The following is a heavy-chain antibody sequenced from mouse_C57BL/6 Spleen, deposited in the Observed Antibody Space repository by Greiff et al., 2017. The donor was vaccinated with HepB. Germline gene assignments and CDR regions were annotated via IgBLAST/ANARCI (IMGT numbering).Heavy chain of an antibody. Sequence: EVKVIESGPGLAKPSQTLSLTCSVTGYSITSDYWNWIRKFPGNKLEYMGYISYSGSTYYNPSLKSRISITRDTSKNQYYLQLNSVTTEDTATYYCARLGIGYGYEGAMDYWGQGTSVTVSS. CDR1: GYSITSDY. D-gene: IGHD2-2*01. CDR2: ISYSGST. J-gene: IGHJ4*01. CDR3: ARLGIGYGYEGAMDY. V-gene: IGHV3-8*01.